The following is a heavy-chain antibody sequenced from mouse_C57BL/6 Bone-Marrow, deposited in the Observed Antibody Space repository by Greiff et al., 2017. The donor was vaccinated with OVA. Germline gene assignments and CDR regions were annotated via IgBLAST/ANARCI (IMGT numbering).Heavy chain of an antibody. CDR2: ILPGSGST. CDR1: GYTFTGYW. CDR3: ARRTYYGNYLAWFAY. D-gene: IGHD2-1*01. V-gene: IGHV1-9*01. Sequence: QVQLKQSGAELMKPGASVKLSCKATGYTFTGYWIEWVKQRPGHGLEWIGEILPGSGSTNYNEKFKGKATFTADTSSNTAYMQLSSLTTEDSAIYYCARRTYYGNYLAWFAYWGQGTLVTVSA. J-gene: IGHJ3*01.